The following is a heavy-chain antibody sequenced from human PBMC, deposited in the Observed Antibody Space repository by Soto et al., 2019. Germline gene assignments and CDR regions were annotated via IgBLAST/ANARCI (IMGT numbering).Heavy chain of an antibody. CDR2: INNDGSTT. CDR1: GFPFSTYW. J-gene: IGHJ6*02. V-gene: IGHV3-74*01. CDR3: ASQGLYYYGLDV. Sequence: LRLSCAASGFPFSTYWMHWVRQAPGKGPVWVSRINNDGSTTRYADSVKGRFTISRDNAKNTLYLQMNSLRAEDTAVYYCASQGLYYYGLDVWGQGTTVTVSS.